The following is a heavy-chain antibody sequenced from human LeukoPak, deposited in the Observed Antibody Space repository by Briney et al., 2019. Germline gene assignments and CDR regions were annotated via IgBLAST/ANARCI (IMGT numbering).Heavy chain of an antibody. J-gene: IGHJ4*02. Sequence: SETLSLTCTVSGASISSSSSYWGWIRQPPGKGLEWLGNIYSRGNTYYKPSLRSRVTISIDTSKNQFSLRLTSVTAADTAVYYCARERGVLWFGELYTDYWGQGTLVTVSS. CDR2: IYSRGNT. V-gene: IGHV4-39*07. D-gene: IGHD3-10*01. CDR1: GASISSSSSY. CDR3: ARERGVLWFGELYTDY.